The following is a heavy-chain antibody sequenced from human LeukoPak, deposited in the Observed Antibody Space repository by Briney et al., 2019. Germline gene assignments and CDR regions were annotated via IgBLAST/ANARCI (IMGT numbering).Heavy chain of an antibody. CDR3: ARGEVGTTAY. D-gene: IGHD1-26*01. CDR1: GFTFSSYS. J-gene: IGHJ4*02. CDR2: ISTGSNIM. V-gene: IGHV3-48*01. Sequence: LRLSCAASGFTFSSYSMNWVRQAPGKGLEWLSYISTGSNIMYYADSVKGRFTISRDNAKNSLYLQMNSLRAEDTAVYYCARGEVGTTAYWGQGTLVTVSS.